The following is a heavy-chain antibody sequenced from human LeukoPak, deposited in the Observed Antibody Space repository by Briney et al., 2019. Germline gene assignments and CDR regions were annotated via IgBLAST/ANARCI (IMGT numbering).Heavy chain of an antibody. D-gene: IGHD3-10*01. V-gene: IGHV1-2*02. J-gene: IGHJ4*02. Sequence: ASVKVSCKASGYTFTGYYMHWVRRAPGQGLEWMGWINPHSGGTYYAQNYQGRVTMTRDTSISTAYMELSRLRSDDTAVYYCARDRVNYYGSGKFDYWGQGIMVTVSS. CDR2: INPHSGGT. CDR1: GYTFTGYY. CDR3: ARDRVNYYGSGKFDY.